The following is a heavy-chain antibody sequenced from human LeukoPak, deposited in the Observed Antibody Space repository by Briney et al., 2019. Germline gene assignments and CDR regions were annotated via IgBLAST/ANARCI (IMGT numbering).Heavy chain of an antibody. CDR1: GFTFSSYG. D-gene: IGHD6-6*01. J-gene: IGHJ5*02. CDR3: AKEGGQLVGNWFDP. V-gene: IGHV3-30*18. Sequence: GRSLRLSCAASGFTFSSYGMHWVRQAPGKGLEWVAVISYDGSNKYYADSVKGRFTISRDNSKSTLYLQMNSLRAEDTAVYYCAKEGGQLVGNWFDPWGQGTLVTVSS. CDR2: ISYDGSNK.